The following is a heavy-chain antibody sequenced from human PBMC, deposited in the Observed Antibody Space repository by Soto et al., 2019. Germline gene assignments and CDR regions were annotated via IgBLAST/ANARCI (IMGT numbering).Heavy chain of an antibody. Sequence: GRSLRLSCAASGFTFSDYYMSLLLQAPGKGLEWVSYISSSGSTIYYADSVKGRFTISRDNAKNSLYLQMNSLRAEDTAVYYCARAGTTGAYFDYWGQGTLVTVSS. D-gene: IGHD1-7*01. CDR3: ARAGTTGAYFDY. CDR1: GFTFSDYY. CDR2: ISSSGSTI. V-gene: IGHV3-11*01. J-gene: IGHJ4*02.